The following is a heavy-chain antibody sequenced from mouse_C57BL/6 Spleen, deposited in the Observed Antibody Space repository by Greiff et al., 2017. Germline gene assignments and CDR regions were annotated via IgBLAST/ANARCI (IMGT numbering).Heavy chain of an antibody. CDR1: GYTFTSYW. V-gene: IGHV1-69*01. Sequence: QVQLQQPGAELVMPGASVKLSCKASGYTFTSYWMHWVKQRPGQGLEWIGEIDPSDSYTNYNQKFKGKSTLTVDKSSSTAYMQLSSLTSEDSAVYYCARVLRGAKEYRGQGTSVTVSS. J-gene: IGHJ4*01. CDR2: IDPSDSYT. D-gene: IGHD1-1*01. CDR3: ARVLRGAKEY.